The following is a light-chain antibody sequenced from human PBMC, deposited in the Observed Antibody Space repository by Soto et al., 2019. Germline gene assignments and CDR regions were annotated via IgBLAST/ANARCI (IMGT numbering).Light chain of an antibody. CDR1: QDLGND. V-gene: IGKV1-6*01. J-gene: IGKJ4*01. CDR2: ASS. CDR3: LQDYNFPLT. Sequence: AIQMTQAPSSLSASVGERVTITCRASQDLGNDLAWYQQRPGKAPKLLIYASSSLQSGVPSRFSGSRSGTDFTLTISSLQPGDCATYYCLQDYNFPLTFGGGTKVEIK.